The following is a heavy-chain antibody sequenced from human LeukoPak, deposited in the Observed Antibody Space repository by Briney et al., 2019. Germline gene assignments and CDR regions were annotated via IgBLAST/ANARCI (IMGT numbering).Heavy chain of an antibody. Sequence: GGSLRLSSAASGFTFSSFWMAWVRQAPGKGLEWVANIKQDGSIQYYGDSVKGRFTISRDNAKNSLYLQMNSLRAEDTALYYCATSYDSSGCDWGQGTLVTVSS. CDR1: GFTFSSFW. V-gene: IGHV3-7*01. J-gene: IGHJ4*02. D-gene: IGHD3-22*01. CDR2: IKQDGSIQ. CDR3: ATSYDSSGCD.